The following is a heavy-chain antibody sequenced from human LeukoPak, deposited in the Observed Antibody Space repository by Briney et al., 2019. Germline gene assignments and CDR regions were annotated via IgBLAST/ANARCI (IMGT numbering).Heavy chain of an antibody. Sequence: SETLSLTCPVSGGSISTFYCSWIRQPPGKGLEWIGFISYTGSTNYNPSLKSRVTISVDTSKNQFSLKLSSVTAADTAVYYCARAYSSSAYYYGMDVWGQGTTVTVSS. CDR1: GGSISTFY. D-gene: IGHD6-6*01. J-gene: IGHJ6*02. CDR3: ARAYSSSAYYYGMDV. V-gene: IGHV4-59*08. CDR2: ISYTGST.